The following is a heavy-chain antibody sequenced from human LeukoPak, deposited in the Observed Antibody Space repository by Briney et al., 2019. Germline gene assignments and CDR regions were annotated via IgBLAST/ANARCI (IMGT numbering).Heavy chain of an antibody. J-gene: IGHJ4*02. Sequence: SETLSLTCAVYGGSFSGYYWSLIRQPPGKGLEWIGEINHSGSTDYNPSLKSRVTISVDTSKNQFSLKLSSVTAADTAVYYCALGRWLQNYWGQGTLVTVSS. CDR3: ALGRWLQNY. V-gene: IGHV4-34*01. D-gene: IGHD5-24*01. CDR2: INHSGST. CDR1: GGSFSGYY.